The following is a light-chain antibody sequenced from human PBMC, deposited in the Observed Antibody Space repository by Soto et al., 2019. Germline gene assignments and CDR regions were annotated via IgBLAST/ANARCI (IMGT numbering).Light chain of an antibody. V-gene: IGKV3D-15*01. J-gene: IGKJ4*01. CDR1: QSVGSN. CDR2: EIS. Sequence: EIVMTQSPATLSVSPGERATLSCRASQSVGSNLAWYQQKPGQAPRLLIYEISTRATGIPDRFSGSGSGTDFTLSISRLEPEDLAVYYCQQYASSPLLTFGGGTKVDIK. CDR3: QQYASSPLLT.